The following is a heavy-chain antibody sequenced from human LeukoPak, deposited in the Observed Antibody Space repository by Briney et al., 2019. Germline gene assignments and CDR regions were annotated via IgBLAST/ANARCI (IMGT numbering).Heavy chain of an antibody. CDR1: GFTFSSYA. D-gene: IGHD2/OR15-2a*01. CDR2: ISYDGSNK. V-gene: IGHV3-30-3*01. Sequence: GGSLRLSCAASGFTFSSYAMHWVRQAPGKGLEWVAVISYDGSNKYYADSVKGRFTISRDNSKNTLYLQMNSLRAEDTAVYYCAKAKARMYYFDYWGQGTLVTVSS. CDR3: AKAKARMYYFDY. J-gene: IGHJ4*02.